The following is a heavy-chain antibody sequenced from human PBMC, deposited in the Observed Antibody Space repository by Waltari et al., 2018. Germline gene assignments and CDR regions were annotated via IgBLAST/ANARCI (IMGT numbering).Heavy chain of an antibody. J-gene: IGHJ5*02. CDR1: GGSISSHY. CDR2: IYYSGST. Sequence: QVQLQELGPGLVKPSETLSLTCTVSGGSISSHYWSWIRQPPGKGLEWIGYIYYSGSTNYNPSLKSRVTISVDTSKNQFSLKLSSVTAADTAVYYCARERLRSWFDPWGQGTLVTVSS. D-gene: IGHD5-18*01. V-gene: IGHV4-59*11. CDR3: ARERLRSWFDP.